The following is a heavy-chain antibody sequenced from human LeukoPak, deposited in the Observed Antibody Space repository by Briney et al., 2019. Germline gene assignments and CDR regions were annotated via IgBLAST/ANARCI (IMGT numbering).Heavy chain of an antibody. CDR1: GYTFTSYV. CDR3: ARVGIAAAGTDYDAFDI. Sequence: ASVKVSCKASGYTFTSYVISWVRQAPGQGLEWMGWISAYNGNTNYAQKLQGRVTMTTDTSTSTAYMELRSLRSDDTAVYYCARVGIAAAGTDYDAFDIWGQGTMVTVSS. CDR2: ISAYNGNT. J-gene: IGHJ3*02. V-gene: IGHV1-18*01. D-gene: IGHD6-13*01.